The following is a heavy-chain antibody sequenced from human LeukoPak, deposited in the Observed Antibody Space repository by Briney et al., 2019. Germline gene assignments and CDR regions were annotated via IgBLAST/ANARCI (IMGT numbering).Heavy chain of an antibody. CDR2: IYTSGST. CDR1: GGSISSYY. J-gene: IGHJ5*02. D-gene: IGHD6-13*01. CDR3: ARDIHSSSWYTDWFDP. Sequence: SETLSLTCTVSGGSISSYYWSWIRQPAGKGLEWIGRIYTSGSTNYNPSLKSRVTMSVDTSKNQFSLKLSSVTAADTAVYYCARDIHSSSWYTDWFDPWGQGTLVTVSS. V-gene: IGHV4-4*07.